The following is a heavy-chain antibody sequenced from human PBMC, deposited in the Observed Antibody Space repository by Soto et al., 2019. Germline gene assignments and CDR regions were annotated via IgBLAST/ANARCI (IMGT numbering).Heavy chain of an antibody. D-gene: IGHD3-3*01. CDR2: IYSGGST. Sequence: GGSLRLSCAASGLTVSSNYMSWVRQAPGKGLEWVSVIYSGGSTYYTDSVKGRFTISRDNSKNTLYLQMNSLRAEDTAVYYCARGSWDTIFGVVIPFDYWGQGTLVTVSS. CDR1: GLTVSSNY. J-gene: IGHJ4*02. CDR3: ARGSWDTIFGVVIPFDY. V-gene: IGHV3-66*01.